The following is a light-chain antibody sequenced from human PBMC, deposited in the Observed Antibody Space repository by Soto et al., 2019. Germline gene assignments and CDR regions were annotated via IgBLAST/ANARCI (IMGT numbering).Light chain of an antibody. J-gene: IGKJ1*01. CDR2: DAS. V-gene: IGKV3-11*01. Sequence: EIVLTQSPATPSLSPGERATLSCRASQSVSSYLAWYQQKPGQAPRLLIYDASNRATGIPARFSGSGSGTDLTLTISSLEPEDFAVYYCQEYNTWPWTFGQGTKVDI. CDR1: QSVSSY. CDR3: QEYNTWPWT.